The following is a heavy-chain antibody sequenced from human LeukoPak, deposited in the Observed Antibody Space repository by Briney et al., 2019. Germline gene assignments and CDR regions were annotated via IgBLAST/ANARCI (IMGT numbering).Heavy chain of an antibody. CDR2: IYTSGST. J-gene: IGHJ4*02. D-gene: IGHD3-3*01. CDR1: GGSISSYY. Sequence: PSETLSLTCTVSGGSISSYYWSWIRQPAGKGLEWIGRIYTSGSTNYNPSLKSRVTMSVDTSKNQFSLKLSSVTAADTAVYYCARFTIFGVVSIFDYWGQGTLVTVSS. CDR3: ARFTIFGVVSIFDY. V-gene: IGHV4-4*07.